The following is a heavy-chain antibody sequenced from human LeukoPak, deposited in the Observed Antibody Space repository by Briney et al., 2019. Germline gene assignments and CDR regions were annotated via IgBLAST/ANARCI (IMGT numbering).Heavy chain of an antibody. CDR2: ISGSSSYI. Sequence: GGSLRLSCAASGFTFSIYAMTWVRQAPGKGLEWVSSISGSSSYIYSADSVKGRFTISRDNAKKSLYLQMNSLRAEDTAVYYCARRGVYGSGAYYFDYWGQGTLVTVSS. D-gene: IGHD3-10*01. CDR3: ARRGVYGSGAYYFDY. V-gene: IGHV3-21*01. J-gene: IGHJ4*02. CDR1: GFTFSIYA.